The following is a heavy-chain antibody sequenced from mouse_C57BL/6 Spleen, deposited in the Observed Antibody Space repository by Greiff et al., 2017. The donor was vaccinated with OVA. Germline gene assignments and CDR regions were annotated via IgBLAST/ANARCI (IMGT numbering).Heavy chain of an antibody. CDR3: ARLLGFDY. CDR2: ISGGGGNT. D-gene: IGHD4-1*01. Sequence: EVMLVESGGGLVKPGGSLKLSCAASGFTFSSYTMSWVRQTPEKRLEWVATISGGGGNTYYPDSVKGRFTISRDNAKNTLYLQMSSLRSEDTALYYCARLLGFDYWGQGTTLTVSS. J-gene: IGHJ2*01. V-gene: IGHV5-9*01. CDR1: GFTFSSYT.